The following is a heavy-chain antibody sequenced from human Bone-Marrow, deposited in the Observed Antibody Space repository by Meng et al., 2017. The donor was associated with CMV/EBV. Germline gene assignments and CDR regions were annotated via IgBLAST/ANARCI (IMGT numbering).Heavy chain of an antibody. CDR1: GFMFNTYA. J-gene: IGHJ4*02. CDR3: ARVRLGRQLVSV. CDR2: ITASGGSR. D-gene: IGHD6-13*01. V-gene: IGHV3-23*01. Sequence: SCAASGFMFNTYAMSWVRQAPGKGLEWVSVITASGGSRYYADSVSGRFTISRDNFKNTMFLQMDSLRVEDTALYYCARVRLGRQLVSVWGQGTLVTVSS.